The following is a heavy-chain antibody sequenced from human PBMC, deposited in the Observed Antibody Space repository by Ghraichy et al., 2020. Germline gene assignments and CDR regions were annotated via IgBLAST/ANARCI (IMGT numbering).Heavy chain of an antibody. J-gene: IGHJ4*02. V-gene: IGHV4-38-2*02. D-gene: IGHD3-9*01. Sequence: SETLSLTCAVSGYSITTGHYWGWVRQPPGGGLEWIGSISHTEGTYYNPSVRSRVTVSADTSKNQYSLNLGSVTAADTAIYYCARDVGHFDIDYWGQGTLVTVSS. CDR1: GYSITTGHY. CDR2: ISHTEGT. CDR3: ARDVGHFDIDY.